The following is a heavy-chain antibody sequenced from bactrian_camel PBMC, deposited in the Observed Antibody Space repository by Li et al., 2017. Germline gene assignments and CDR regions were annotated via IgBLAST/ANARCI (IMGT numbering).Heavy chain of an antibody. J-gene: IGHJ4*01. CDR2: ISGVESRT. V-gene: IGHV3S40*01. Sequence: VQLVESGGGSVEVGGSLRLSCAASGVSISANCIAWFRQAPGKEREGVAVISGVESRTAYADSVKGRFTIARNNAENTIFLEMNSLKPEDTAMYYCATTTRIGYHLLDPRRYRHWGQGTQVTVS. CDR3: ATTTRIGYHLLDPRRYRH. CDR1: GVSISANC. D-gene: IGHD7*01.